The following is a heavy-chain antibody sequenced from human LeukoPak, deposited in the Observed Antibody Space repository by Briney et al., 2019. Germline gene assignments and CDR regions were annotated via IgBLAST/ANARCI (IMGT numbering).Heavy chain of an antibody. CDR2: INHSGST. CDR1: GGSFSGYY. J-gene: IGHJ4*02. D-gene: IGHD6-13*01. Sequence: PSETLSLTCAVYGGSFSGYYWSWIRQPPGKGLEWIGEINHSGSTNYNPSLKSRVTISVDTSKNQFSLKLSSVAAADTAVYYCARNSWRHFDYRGQGTLVTVSS. V-gene: IGHV4-34*01. CDR3: ARNSWRHFDY.